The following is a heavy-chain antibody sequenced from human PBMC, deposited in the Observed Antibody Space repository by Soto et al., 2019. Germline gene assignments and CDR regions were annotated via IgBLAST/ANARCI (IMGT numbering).Heavy chain of an antibody. CDR3: AREGGGATAPFDY. CDR1: GGSISSGYYY. J-gene: IGHJ4*02. CDR2: IYYSGNT. D-gene: IGHD1-26*01. Sequence: SETLSLTCSVSGGSISSGYYYWSWIRQPPGKGLEWIGNIYYSGNTYYNPSLKSRVTMSVDTSKNQFSLKLSSVTAADTAVYYCAREGGGATAPFDYWGQGTLVTVSS. V-gene: IGHV4-30-4*01.